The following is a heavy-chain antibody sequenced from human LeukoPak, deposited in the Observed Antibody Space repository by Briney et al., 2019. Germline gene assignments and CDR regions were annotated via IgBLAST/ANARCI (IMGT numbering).Heavy chain of an antibody. V-gene: IGHV3-30*02. CDR2: ISYDGSNK. J-gene: IGHJ6*03. CDR3: ARERTGYYMAV. Sequence: PGGSLRLSCVASGFTFSDYAMHWVRQAPGKGLECVAFISYDGSNKYYVDSVKGRFTISRDDSKNTLYLQMNSLRAEDTAVYYCARERTGYYMAVWGKGTTVTISS. D-gene: IGHD1-14*01. CDR1: GFTFSDYA.